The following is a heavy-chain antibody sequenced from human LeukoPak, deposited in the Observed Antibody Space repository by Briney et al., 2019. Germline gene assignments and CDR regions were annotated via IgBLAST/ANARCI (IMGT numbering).Heavy chain of an antibody. Sequence: GGALRLSCAASGVTFSRDAMQGGGQGPGEGVGNGSAISSNGGTTYSANSVTRRFTISRDNSKNTLYLQMGSLRAEDMAVYYCARGDSGSYVAFDYWGQGTLVTVSS. CDR1: GVTFSRDA. D-gene: IGHD1-26*01. CDR3: ARGDSGSYVAFDY. CDR2: ISSNGGTT. J-gene: IGHJ4*02. V-gene: IGHV3-64*01.